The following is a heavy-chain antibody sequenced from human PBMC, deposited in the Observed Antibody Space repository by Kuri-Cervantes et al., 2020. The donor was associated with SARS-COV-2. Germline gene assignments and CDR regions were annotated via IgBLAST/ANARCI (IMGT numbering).Heavy chain of an antibody. V-gene: IGHV1-18*01. D-gene: IGHD3-3*01. CDR3: ARGRLRFLEWLAYYFDY. J-gene: IGHJ4*02. Sequence: ASVKVSCKASGYTFTSYGISWVRQAPGQGLEWMGWISAYNGNTNYAQKLQGRVTMTTDTSTSTAYMELRSLRSDDTAVYYWARGRLRFLEWLAYYFDYWGQGTLVTVSS. CDR1: GYTFTSYG. CDR2: ISAYNGNT.